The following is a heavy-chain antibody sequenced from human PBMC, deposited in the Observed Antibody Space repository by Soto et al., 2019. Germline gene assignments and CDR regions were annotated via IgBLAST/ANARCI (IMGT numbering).Heavy chain of an antibody. CDR1: GYTFTGYY. CDR3: ARGPGQLWSNYYYGMDV. D-gene: IGHD5-18*01. CDR2: INPNSGGT. V-gene: IGHV1-2*02. J-gene: IGHJ6*02. Sequence: GASVKVSCKASGYTFTGYYMHWVRQAPGQGLEWMGWINPNSGGTNYAQKFQGRVTMTRDTSISTAYMELSRLRSDDTAVYYCARGPGQLWSNYYYGMDVWGQGTTVTVSS.